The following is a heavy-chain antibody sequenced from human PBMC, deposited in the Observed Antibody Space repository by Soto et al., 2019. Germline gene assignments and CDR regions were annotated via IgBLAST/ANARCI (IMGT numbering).Heavy chain of an antibody. CDR1: GTSISSTNYY. D-gene: IGHD2-8*01. J-gene: IGHJ4*02. CDR2: IYYTGMT. V-gene: IGHV4-39*01. CDR3: ASHRTFWPFDY. Sequence: SETLSLTCTVSGTSISSTNYYWGWIRQPPGKGPEWITSIYYTGMTYYNPSLKSRVTISGDTSKNQFSLRLRSVTAADTAVYYCASHRTFWPFDYWGQGTVVTVSS.